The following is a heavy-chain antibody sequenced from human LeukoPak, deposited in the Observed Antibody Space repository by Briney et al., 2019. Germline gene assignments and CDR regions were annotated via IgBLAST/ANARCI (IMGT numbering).Heavy chain of an antibody. CDR1: GFTFSIYA. Sequence: GGSLRLSCAASGFTFSIYAMSWVHQDPGKGLEWVSTISGSGDSTHYADSVKGRFTISRDNSKNTLYLQMNSLRAEDTAVYYCAKDLNGSFDYWGQGTLVTVYS. D-gene: IGHD2-8*01. J-gene: IGHJ4*02. CDR3: AKDLNGSFDY. V-gene: IGHV3-23*01. CDR2: ISGSGDST.